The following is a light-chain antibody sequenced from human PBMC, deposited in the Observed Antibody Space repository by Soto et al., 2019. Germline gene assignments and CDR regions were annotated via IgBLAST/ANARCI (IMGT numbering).Light chain of an antibody. V-gene: IGKV1-39*01. CDR2: DVS. CDR1: QSISSY. Sequence: DIQMTQSPSSLSASVGDRVTITCRASQSISSYLNWYQQKPGKAPKLLIYDVSNLESGVPSRFSAFGSGTEFTLSISILQPDDFGTYYCQQFYMGWTFGQGTKV. CDR3: QQFYMGWT. J-gene: IGKJ1*01.